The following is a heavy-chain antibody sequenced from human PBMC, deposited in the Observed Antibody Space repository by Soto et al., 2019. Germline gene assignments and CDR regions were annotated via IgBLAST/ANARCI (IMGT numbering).Heavy chain of an antibody. D-gene: IGHD3-3*01. CDR3: ARGYDFWSGYAPSRDYYYGMDV. V-gene: IGHV1-69*01. Sequence: QVQLVQSGAEVKKPGSSVKVSCKASGGTFSSYALSWVRQAPGQGLEWMGGIIPIFGTANYAQKFQGRVTITADESTSTAYMELSSLRSEDRAVYYCARGYDFWSGYAPSRDYYYGMDVWGQGTTVTVSS. J-gene: IGHJ6*02. CDR1: GGTFSSYA. CDR2: IIPIFGTA.